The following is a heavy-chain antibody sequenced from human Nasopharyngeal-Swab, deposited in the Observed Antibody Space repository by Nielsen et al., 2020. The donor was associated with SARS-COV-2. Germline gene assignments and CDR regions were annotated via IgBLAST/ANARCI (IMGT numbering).Heavy chain of an antibody. CDR3: ARTRGGIAVAGRGYWYFDL. V-gene: IGHV3-20*01. D-gene: IGHD6-19*01. CDR1: GFTFDDYG. Sequence: GGSLRLSCAASGFTFDDYGMSWVRQAPGKGLEWVSGINWNGGSTGYADSVKGRFTISRDNAKNSLYLQMNSLRAEDTALYHCARTRGGIAVAGRGYWYFDLWGRGTLVTVSS. J-gene: IGHJ2*01. CDR2: INWNGGST.